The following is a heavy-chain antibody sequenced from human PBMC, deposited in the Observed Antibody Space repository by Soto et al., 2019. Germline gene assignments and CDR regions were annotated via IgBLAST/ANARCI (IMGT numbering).Heavy chain of an antibody. J-gene: IGHJ4*02. CDR3: AKGPEDDIWTGCDY. V-gene: IGHV3-23*01. CDR2: ISGGGGST. D-gene: IGHD3-9*01. Sequence: EVQLLESGGGFVQPGESLRPSCAASGFTFSLSAMSWVRQAPGRGLEWVSSISGGGGSTEYADSVKGRFTISRDNSKDTVHLQMNSLRAEDTAVYYCAKGPEDDIWTGCDYWGQGALVTVSS. CDR1: GFTFSLSA.